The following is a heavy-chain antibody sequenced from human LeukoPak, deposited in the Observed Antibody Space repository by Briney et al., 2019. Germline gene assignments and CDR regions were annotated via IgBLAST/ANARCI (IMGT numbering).Heavy chain of an antibody. CDR1: GYTFTSYG. D-gene: IGHD2-2*01. V-gene: IGHV1-18*01. J-gene: IGHJ4*02. CDR2: ISAYNGNT. CDR3: ARDLRYCSSTSCYVPARY. Sequence: ASVKVSCKASGYTFTSYGISWVRQAPGQGLEWMGWISAYNGNTNYAQKLQGRVTMTTDTSTSTAYVELRSLRSDDTAVYYCARDLRYCSSTSCYVPARYWGQGTLVTVSS.